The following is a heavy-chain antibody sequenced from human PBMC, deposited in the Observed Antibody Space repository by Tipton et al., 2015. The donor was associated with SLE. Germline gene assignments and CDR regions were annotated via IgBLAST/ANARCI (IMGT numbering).Heavy chain of an antibody. CDR1: GFTFSSYA. Sequence: SLRLSCAASGFTFSSYATSWVRQAPGKGLEWVSAISGSGGSTYYADSVKGRFTTSRDNSKNTLYLQMNSLRAEDTAVYYCAKVLFGYPGWEPDAFDIWGQGTMVTVSS. V-gene: IGHV3-23*01. CDR3: AKVLFGYPGWEPDAFDI. CDR2: ISGSGGST. D-gene: IGHD1-26*01. J-gene: IGHJ3*02.